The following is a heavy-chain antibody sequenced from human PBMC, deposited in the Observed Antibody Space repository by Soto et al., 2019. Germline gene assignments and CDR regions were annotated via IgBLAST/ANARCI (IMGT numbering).Heavy chain of an antibody. CDR1: GGSFSGYY. V-gene: IGHV4-34*01. Sequence: QVRLQHWGAGLLKPSETLSLTCAVHGGSFSGYYWSWIRQPPGKGLEWIGEINHSGSIHYNPSLKSRVTISAHTPNNQFSLKLSSVTAADTALYYCARGSQWLDYWGQGALVTVSS. D-gene: IGHD6-19*01. CDR3: ARGSQWLDY. J-gene: IGHJ4*02. CDR2: INHSGSI.